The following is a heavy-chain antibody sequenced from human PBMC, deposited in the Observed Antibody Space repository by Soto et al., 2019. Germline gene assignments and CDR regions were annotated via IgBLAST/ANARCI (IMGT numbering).Heavy chain of an antibody. CDR1: GGSISSSSHY. D-gene: IGHD2-15*01. V-gene: IGHV4-39*01. Sequence: QLQLQESGPGLVKPSETLSLTCTVSGGSISSSSHYWGWIRQPPGKGLEWIGSIYYSGSTYYNPSLKSRVTISVDTSKNQFSLKLSSVTAADTAVYYCARHRDGGNAYFDYWGQGTLVTVSS. CDR2: IYYSGST. J-gene: IGHJ4*02. CDR3: ARHRDGGNAYFDY.